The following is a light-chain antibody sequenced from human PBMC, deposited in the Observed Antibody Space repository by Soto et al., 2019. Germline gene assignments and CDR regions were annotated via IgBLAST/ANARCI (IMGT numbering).Light chain of an antibody. Sequence: EIVMTQSPATLSVSPGESATLSCRASQSVTSDLAWYQQKPGQAPRLFIYRASTRATGIPARFSGSGSGTEFTLTISSLQSEDFAVYYCQQYNNWPPTFGRGTRLEIK. CDR2: RAS. CDR3: QQYNNWPPT. V-gene: IGKV3-15*01. CDR1: QSVTSD. J-gene: IGKJ5*01.